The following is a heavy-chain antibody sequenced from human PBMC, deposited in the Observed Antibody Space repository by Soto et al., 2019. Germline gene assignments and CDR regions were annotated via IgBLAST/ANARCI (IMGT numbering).Heavy chain of an antibody. V-gene: IGHV1-2*04. D-gene: IGHD2-15*01. J-gene: IGHJ5*02. Sequence: ASVKVSCKASGYTFTGYYMHWVRQAPGQGLEWMGWINPNSGGTNYAQKFQGWVTMTRDTSISTAYMELSRLRSDDTAVYYCARGLVVAVTPLELATGFGWFDPWGQGTLVTVPQ. CDR3: ARGLVVAVTPLELATGFGWFDP. CDR1: GYTFTGYY. CDR2: INPNSGGT.